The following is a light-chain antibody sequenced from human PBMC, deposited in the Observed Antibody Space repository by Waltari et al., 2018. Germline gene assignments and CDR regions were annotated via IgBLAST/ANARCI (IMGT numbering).Light chain of an antibody. CDR3: LLSYSGARGV. J-gene: IGLJ2*01. CDR2: DTS. Sequence: QAVVTQEPPLTVSPGGTVTPTCGSSTGAVTSGPYPDWFQQKPGQAPRTLIYDTSNKHSWTPARFSGSLLGGKAALTLSGAQPEDEAEYYCLLSYSGARGVFGGGTKLTVL. CDR1: TGAVTSGPY. V-gene: IGLV7-46*01.